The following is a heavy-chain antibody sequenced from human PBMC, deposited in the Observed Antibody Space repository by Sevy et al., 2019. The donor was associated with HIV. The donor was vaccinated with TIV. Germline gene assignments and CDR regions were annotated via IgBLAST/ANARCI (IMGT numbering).Heavy chain of an antibody. CDR1: GFTFSSYA. CDR2: ISGSGGST. CDR3: AKVNDFWSYNWFDP. J-gene: IGHJ5*02. D-gene: IGHD3-3*01. V-gene: IGHV3-23*01. Sequence: GGSLRLPCAASGFTFSSYAMSWVRQAPGKGLEWVSAISGSGGSTYYADSVKGRFTISRDNSKNTLYLQMNSLRAEDTAVYYCAKVNDFWSYNWFDPWGQGTLVTVSS.